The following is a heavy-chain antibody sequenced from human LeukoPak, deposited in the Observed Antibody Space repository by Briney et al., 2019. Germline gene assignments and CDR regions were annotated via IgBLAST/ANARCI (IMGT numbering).Heavy chain of an antibody. J-gene: IGHJ6*03. CDR3: ARVKGHCSGGSCPYYMDV. V-gene: IGHV4-59*01. D-gene: IGHD2-15*01. CDR2: IYYSGST. Sequence: SETLSLTCTVSGGSISSYYWSWIRQPPGKGLEWIGYIYYSGSTNYNPSLKSRVTISVDTSKNQFSLKLSSVTAADTAVYYCARVKGHCSGGSCPYYMDVWGKGTTATVSS. CDR1: GGSISSYY.